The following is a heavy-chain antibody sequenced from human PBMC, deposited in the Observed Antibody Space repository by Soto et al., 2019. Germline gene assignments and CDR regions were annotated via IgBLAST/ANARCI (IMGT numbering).Heavy chain of an antibody. J-gene: IGHJ4*02. V-gene: IGHV2-5*02. CDR3: ARTSVNWGSRGLVDY. D-gene: IGHD7-27*01. CDR2: LYWDDDK. Sequence: QITLKESGPTLVKPTQTLTLTCTFSGFSLSTSGVGVGWIRQPPGKALEWLAFLYWDDDKRYSPSLKSRLTNNKDPYKNQVLLTMTNMDPVDTATYYCARTSVNWGSRGLVDYWGQGTLVTVAS. CDR1: GFSLSTSGVG.